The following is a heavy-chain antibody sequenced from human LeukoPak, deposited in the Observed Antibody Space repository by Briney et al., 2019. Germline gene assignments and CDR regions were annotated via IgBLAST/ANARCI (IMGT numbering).Heavy chain of an antibody. Sequence: GGSLRLSCAASGFIFSSYWMSWVRQAPGKRPEWVANIKYDGSEKYSVDSVKGRFTISRDNAKKSLYLQMNSLRVEDTAVYYFARQDSHWDAFATWGQGKTVTVSS. J-gene: IGHJ3*02. CDR1: GFIFSSYW. CDR3: ARQDSHWDAFAT. CDR2: IKYDGSEK. D-gene: IGHD2-15*01. V-gene: IGHV3-7*01.